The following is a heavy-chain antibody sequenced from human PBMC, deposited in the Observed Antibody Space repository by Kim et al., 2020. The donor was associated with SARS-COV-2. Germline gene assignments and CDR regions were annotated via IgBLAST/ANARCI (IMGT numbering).Heavy chain of an antibody. V-gene: IGHV1-8*01. Sequence: ASVKVSCKASGYTFTSYDINWVRQATGQGLEWMGWMNPNSGNTGYAQKFQGRVTMTRNTSISTAYMELSSLRSEDTAVYYCARGGQQLVLRYYYYGMDVWGQGTPVTVSS. D-gene: IGHD6-13*01. CDR1: GYTFTSYD. J-gene: IGHJ6*02. CDR3: ARGGQQLVLRYYYYGMDV. CDR2: MNPNSGNT.